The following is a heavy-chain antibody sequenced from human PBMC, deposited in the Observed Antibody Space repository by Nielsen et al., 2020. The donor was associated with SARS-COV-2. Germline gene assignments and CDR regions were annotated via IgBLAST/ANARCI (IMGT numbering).Heavy chain of an antibody. CDR1: AFTFSTYW. V-gene: IGHV3-74*01. D-gene: IGHD3-16*01. CDR3: VRGLQVPNGLAHR. J-gene: IGHJ4*02. Sequence: GESLKISCVASAFTFSTYWMHWVRQAPGKGLVWVSRNNSDGSSTSYADSVKGRFTISRDNAKNTLYLQMNSLRAEDTAVYYCVRGLQVPNGLAHRWGQGTLVTVSS. CDR2: NNSDGSST.